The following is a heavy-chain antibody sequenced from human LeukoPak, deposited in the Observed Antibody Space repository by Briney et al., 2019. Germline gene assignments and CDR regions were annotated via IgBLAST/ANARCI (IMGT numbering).Heavy chain of an antibody. Sequence: GGSLRLSCAASGFTFSSYGMHWVRQAPGKGLEWVAVIWYDGSNEYYADSVKGRFTISRDNSKNTLYLQMNSLRAEDTAVYYCARRRIKGGFDYWGQGTLVTVSS. CDR2: IWYDGSNE. D-gene: IGHD1-20*01. CDR1: GFTFSSYG. CDR3: ARRRIKGGFDY. J-gene: IGHJ4*02. V-gene: IGHV3-33*01.